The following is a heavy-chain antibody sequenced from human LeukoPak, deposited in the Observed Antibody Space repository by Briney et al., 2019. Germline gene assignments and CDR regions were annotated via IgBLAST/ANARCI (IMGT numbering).Heavy chain of an antibody. CDR3: ARVLSGWFDP. CDR1: GHTFTGYY. Sequence: GSVKVSCKASGHTFTGYYMHWVRQAPGQGLEWMGWINTNTGNPTYAQGFTGRFVFSLDTSVSTAYLQISSLKAEDTAVYYCARVLSGWFDPWGQGTLVTVSS. V-gene: IGHV7-4-1*02. J-gene: IGHJ5*02. CDR2: INTNTGNP. D-gene: IGHD3-3*01.